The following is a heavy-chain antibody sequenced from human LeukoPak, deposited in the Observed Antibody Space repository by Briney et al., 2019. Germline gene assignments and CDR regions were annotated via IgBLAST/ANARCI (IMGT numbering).Heavy chain of an antibody. J-gene: IGHJ4*02. CDR2: ISAYNGNK. V-gene: IGHV1-18*01. CDR1: GYTFTSYG. CDR3: AREEEVIVRLPLYY. Sequence: ASVKVSCKASGYTFTSYGISWVRQAPGQGLEWMGWISAYNGNKNYAQKLQGRVTMTTDTSTSTAYTELRSLRSDDTAVYYCAREEEVIVRLPLYYWGQGTLVTVSS. D-gene: IGHD3-22*01.